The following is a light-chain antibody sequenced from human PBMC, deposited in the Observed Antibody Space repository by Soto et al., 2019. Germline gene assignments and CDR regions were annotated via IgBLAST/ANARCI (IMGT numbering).Light chain of an antibody. CDR1: SSDIGDYNS. CDR2: EVS. Sequence: QSVLTQPASVSGSPGQSITISCTGTSSDIGDYNSVSWYQQHPGTAPKLIIYEVSNRPSGVSDRFSGSKSGNTASLTISGLQAEDEADYYCNSYTSSSTQVFGTGTKLTVL. V-gene: IGLV2-14*01. J-gene: IGLJ1*01. CDR3: NSYTSSSTQV.